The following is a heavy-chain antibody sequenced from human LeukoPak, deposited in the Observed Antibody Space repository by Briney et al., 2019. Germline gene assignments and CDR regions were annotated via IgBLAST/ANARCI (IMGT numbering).Heavy chain of an antibody. V-gene: IGHV1-18*01. CDR3: ARGPMVRGVIIDPPLYYYYYYYMDV. CDR2: ISAYNGNT. Sequence: ASVKVSCKASGYTFTSYGISWVRQAPGQGLEWMGWISAYNGNTNYAQKLQGRVTMTTDTSTSTAYMELRSLRSDDTAVYYCARGPMVRGVIIDPPLYYYYYYYMDVWGKGTTVTISS. D-gene: IGHD3-10*01. CDR1: GYTFTSYG. J-gene: IGHJ6*03.